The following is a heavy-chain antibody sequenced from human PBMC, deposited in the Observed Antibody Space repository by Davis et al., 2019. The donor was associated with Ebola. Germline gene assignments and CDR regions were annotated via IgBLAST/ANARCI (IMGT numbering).Heavy chain of an antibody. D-gene: IGHD6-19*01. CDR1: GGTFSNFA. V-gene: IGHV1-69*13. Sequence: SVKDSCKASGGTFSNFAISWVRQAPGQGLEWMGGIIPLFGTTNYAQNFKGRVTITADESTTTTYMELSSLKSDDTAVYYCALRVAGDYWGRGTPVTVSS. CDR3: ALRVAGDY. CDR2: IIPLFGTT. J-gene: IGHJ4*02.